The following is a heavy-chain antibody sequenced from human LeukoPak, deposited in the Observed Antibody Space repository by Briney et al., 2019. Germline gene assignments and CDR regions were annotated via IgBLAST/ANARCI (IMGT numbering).Heavy chain of an antibody. CDR1: GFTFSGSA. J-gene: IGHJ4*02. D-gene: IGHD3-22*01. Sequence: GGSLRLSCAASGFTFSGSAMHWVRQASGKGLEWVGRIRSKANSYATAYAASVKGRFTISRDDSKNTAYLQMNSLKTEDTAVYYCTKTRGDDSSGYYLFDYWGQGTLVTVSS. CDR2: IRSKANSYAT. CDR3: TKTRGDDSSGYYLFDY. V-gene: IGHV3-73*01.